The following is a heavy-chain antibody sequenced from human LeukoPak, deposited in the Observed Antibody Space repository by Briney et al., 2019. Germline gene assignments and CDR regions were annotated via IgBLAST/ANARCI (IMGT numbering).Heavy chain of an antibody. CDR1: RFIFSSYG. CDR2: IWHDGSNQ. Sequence: GGSLRLSCAASRFIFSSYGMHWVRQAPGKGLEWVAFIWHDGSNQYYGDSVKGRFTISRDNSKNTVYLQMNSLRDEDTAVYYCAKDHGYSSGWVLGDWGQGTLVTVSS. V-gene: IGHV3-30*02. J-gene: IGHJ4*02. D-gene: IGHD6-19*01. CDR3: AKDHGYSSGWVLGD.